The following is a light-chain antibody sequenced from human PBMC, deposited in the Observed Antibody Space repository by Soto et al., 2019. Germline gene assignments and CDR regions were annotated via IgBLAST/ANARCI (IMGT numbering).Light chain of an antibody. CDR3: QQRSNWPQT. CDR2: DAS. V-gene: IGKV3D-20*02. J-gene: IGKJ1*01. Sequence: ECVLTQSPGTLSLTPGERATLSCRASQTVRNNYLAWYQQKPGQAPRLLIYDASSRATGIPDRFSGGGSGTDFTLTISSLGPEDFAVYYCQQRSNWPQTFGQGTKVDIK. CDR1: QTVRNNY.